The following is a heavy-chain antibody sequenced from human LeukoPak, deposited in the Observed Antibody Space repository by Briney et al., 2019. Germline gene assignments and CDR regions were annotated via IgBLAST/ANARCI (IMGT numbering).Heavy chain of an antibody. D-gene: IGHD1-26*01. CDR1: GYTFTSYA. J-gene: IGHJ4*02. V-gene: IGHV1-3*01. CDR3: AGGELRSDFDY. CDR2: INAGNGNT. Sequence: GASVKVSCKASGYTFTSYAMHWVRQAPGQRLEWMGWINAGNGNTKYSQKFQGRVTITRDTSASIAYTELSSLRSEDTAVYYCAGGELRSDFDYWGQGTLVTVSS.